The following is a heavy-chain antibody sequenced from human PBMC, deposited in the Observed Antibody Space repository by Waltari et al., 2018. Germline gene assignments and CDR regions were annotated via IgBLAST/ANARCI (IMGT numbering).Heavy chain of an antibody. D-gene: IGHD4-17*01. V-gene: IGHV3-23*01. CDR1: GFTFSGHA. Sequence: EVQLLESGGGLVQPGGSLRLSCAASGFTFSGHAMSWVRQAPGKGLEWVSAISGSGSGTYYADSAKGRFTISRDNAKNSLYLQMNSLRAEDTAVYYCARDPGSLLPLARWWYFDLWGRGTLVTVSS. CDR3: ARDPGSLLPLARWWYFDL. J-gene: IGHJ2*01. CDR2: ISGSGSGT.